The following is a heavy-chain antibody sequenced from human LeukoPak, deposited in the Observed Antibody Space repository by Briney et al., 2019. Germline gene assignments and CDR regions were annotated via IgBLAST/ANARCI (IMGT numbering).Heavy chain of an antibody. Sequence: PSETLSLTCFVSGGSISSSGYYWGWIRQPPGKGLEWIGSMYYSGSTYYNPSLKSRVTISVDTSENQLSLKLSSVTAADTALYYCARESVAGRGPDFDYWGQGILVTVSS. V-gene: IGHV4-39*07. CDR2: MYYSGST. J-gene: IGHJ4*02. CDR3: ARESVAGRGPDFDY. CDR1: GGSISSSGYY. D-gene: IGHD6-6*01.